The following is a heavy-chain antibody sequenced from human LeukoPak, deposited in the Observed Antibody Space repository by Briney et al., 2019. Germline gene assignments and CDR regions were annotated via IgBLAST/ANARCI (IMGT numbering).Heavy chain of an antibody. CDR3: ARVAPDYYDSSGYSPWAAFDI. D-gene: IGHD3-22*01. V-gene: IGHV3-7*01. J-gene: IGHJ3*02. Sequence: PGGSLRLSCAASGFTFSSYAMSWVRQAPGKGLEWVANIKQDGSEKYYVDSVKGRFTISRDNAKNSLYLQMNSLRAEDTAVYYCARVAPDYYDSSGYSPWAAFDIWGQGTMVTVSS. CDR2: IKQDGSEK. CDR1: GFTFSSYA.